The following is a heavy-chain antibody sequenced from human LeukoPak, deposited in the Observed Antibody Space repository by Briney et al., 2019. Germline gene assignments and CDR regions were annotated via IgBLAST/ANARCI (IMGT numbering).Heavy chain of an antibody. CDR2: IIPIFGTA. CDR1: GGTFSSYA. D-gene: IGHD2-21*01. J-gene: IGHJ3*02. Sequence: GASVKVSCKASGGTFSSYAISWVRQAPGQGLEWMGGIIPIFGTANYAQKFQGRVTITADESTSTAYMELSSRRSEDTAVYYCARECGGDCYTVMYGAFDIWGQGTMVTVSS. V-gene: IGHV1-69*13. CDR3: ARECGGDCYTVMYGAFDI.